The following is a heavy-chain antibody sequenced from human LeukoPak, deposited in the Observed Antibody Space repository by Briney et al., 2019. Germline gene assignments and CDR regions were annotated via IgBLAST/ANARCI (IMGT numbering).Heavy chain of an antibody. CDR1: GFTFSSYS. CDR2: ISSSSSTI. D-gene: IGHD6-19*01. J-gene: IGHJ5*02. Sequence: GRSLRLSCAASGFTFSSYSMNWVRQAPGKGLEWVSYISSSSSTIYYADSVKGRFTISRDNAKNSLYLQMNSLRAEDTAVYYCARAARGWRNWFDPWGQGTLVTVSS. V-gene: IGHV3-48*04. CDR3: ARAARGWRNWFDP.